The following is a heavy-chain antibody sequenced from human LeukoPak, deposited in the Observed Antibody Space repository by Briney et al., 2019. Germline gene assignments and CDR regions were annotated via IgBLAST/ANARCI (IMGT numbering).Heavy chain of an antibody. CDR2: INPNSGGT. J-gene: IGHJ6*02. Sequence: GASVKVSCKASGYTFTAHYIHWVRQAPGQGLEWMGWINPNSGGTTYARNFQGWVTMTWDTSISTAYMGLRSDDTAVFYCARGISVGAYYYFYGMDVWGQGTTVTVSS. D-gene: IGHD1-26*01. CDR1: GYTFTAHY. V-gene: IGHV1-2*04. CDR3: ARGISVGAYYYFYGMDV.